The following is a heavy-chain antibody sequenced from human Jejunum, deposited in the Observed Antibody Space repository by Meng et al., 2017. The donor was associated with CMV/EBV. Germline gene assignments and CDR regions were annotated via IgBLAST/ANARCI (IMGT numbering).Heavy chain of an antibody. V-gene: IGHV7-4-1*01. Sequence: FTASAIYCVRQSPGPAPGWLGYIDTEAGGSIYAQGFPGRFVFSLDTSVTTAYMQIYNLRSEDSAIYYCARDLLPSSLWGSFNYAWGYWGQGTLVTVSS. CDR2: IDTEAGGS. CDR1: FTASA. D-gene: IGHD3-16*01. J-gene: IGHJ4*02. CDR3: ARDLLPSSLWGSFNYAWGY.